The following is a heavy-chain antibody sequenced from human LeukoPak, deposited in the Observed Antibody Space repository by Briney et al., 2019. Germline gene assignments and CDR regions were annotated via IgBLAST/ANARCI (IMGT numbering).Heavy chain of an antibody. CDR3: ATLLYSYGEYYFDY. CDR2: ISSSSSYI. Sequence: PGGSLRLSCAASGFTFSSYSMNWVRQAPGKGLEWVSSISSSSSYIYYADSVKGRFTISRDNAKNSLYLQMNSLRAEDTAVYYCATLLYSYGEYYFDYWGQGTLVTVSS. J-gene: IGHJ4*02. D-gene: IGHD5-18*01. CDR1: GFTFSSYS. V-gene: IGHV3-21*01.